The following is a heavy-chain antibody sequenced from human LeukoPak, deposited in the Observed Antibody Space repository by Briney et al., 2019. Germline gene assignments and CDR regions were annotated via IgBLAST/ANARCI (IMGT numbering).Heavy chain of an antibody. CDR3: ARSLTGVTSY. CDR1: GFTFSSYW. J-gene: IGHJ4*02. CDR2: IKPDGSEK. Sequence: GGSLRLSCAASGFTFSSYWMTWVRQAPGKGLEWVANIKPDGSEKSYVDSVRGRFTISRDNAKNSLYLQMNSLKAEDTAVYYCARSLTGVTSYWGQGTLVTVSS. V-gene: IGHV3-7*01. D-gene: IGHD7-27*01.